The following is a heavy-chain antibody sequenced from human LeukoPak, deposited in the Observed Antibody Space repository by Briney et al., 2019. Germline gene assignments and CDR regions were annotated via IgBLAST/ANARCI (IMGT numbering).Heavy chain of an antibody. CDR2: INLSGGGT. V-gene: IGHV1-46*01. D-gene: IGHD6-13*01. CDR1: GYTFTNYY. J-gene: IGHJ4*02. Sequence: ASVKVSCKASGYTFTNYYIHWVRQAPGQGLEWMGIINLSGGGTTYAQKFQGRVTMTRDTSTSTAYMELSSLRSEDTAVYYCATARSRTYSISSVGSLDYWGQGTLVTVSS. CDR3: ATARSRTYSISSVGSLDY.